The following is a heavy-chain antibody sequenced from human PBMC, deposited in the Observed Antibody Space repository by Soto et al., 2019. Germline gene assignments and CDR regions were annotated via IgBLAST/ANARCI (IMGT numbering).Heavy chain of an antibody. Sequence: PSETLSLTCTVSGGSISSSSYYWGWIRQPPGKGLEWIGSIYYSGSTYYNPSLQSRVTISVDTSKNQFSLKLSSVTAADTAVYYCARLSYGGNSWSYYYYYGMDVWGQGTTVTVSS. J-gene: IGHJ6*02. CDR1: GGSISSSSYY. V-gene: IGHV4-39*01. CDR2: IYYSGST. D-gene: IGHD4-17*01. CDR3: ARLSYGGNSWSYYYYYGMDV.